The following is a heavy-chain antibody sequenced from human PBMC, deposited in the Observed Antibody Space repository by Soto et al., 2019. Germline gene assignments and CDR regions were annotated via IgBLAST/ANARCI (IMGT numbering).Heavy chain of an antibody. CDR3: ARARITMVRGVMDFDY. V-gene: IGHV4-31*02. Sequence: PSETLSLTCTVSGGSISSGGYYWSWIRQHPGKGLEWIGYIYYSGSTYYNPSLKSRVTISVDTSKNQFSLKLSSVTAADTAVYYCARARITMVRGVMDFDYWGQGTLVTVSS. J-gene: IGHJ4*02. CDR2: IYYSGST. CDR1: GGSISSGGYY. D-gene: IGHD3-10*01.